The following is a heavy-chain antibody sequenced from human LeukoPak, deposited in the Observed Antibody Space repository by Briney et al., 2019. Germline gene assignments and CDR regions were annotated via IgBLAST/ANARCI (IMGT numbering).Heavy chain of an antibody. CDR1: GFTVTNRY. J-gene: IGHJ3*01. Sequence: RGSLRLSCAVSGFTVTNRYMTWVRQAPGKGLEWVSIIFFTGKTYYGDSLGGRFTVSRDIPKNSVYLQMNNLRVEDTAAYYCARADFAGYLHAFDLWGQGTVVTVSS. CDR3: ARADFAGYLHAFDL. D-gene: IGHD5-12*01. V-gene: IGHV3-53*01. CDR2: IFFTGKT.